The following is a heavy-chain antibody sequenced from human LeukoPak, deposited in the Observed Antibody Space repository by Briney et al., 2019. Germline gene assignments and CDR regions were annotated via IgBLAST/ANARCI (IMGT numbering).Heavy chain of an antibody. D-gene: IGHD2/OR15-2a*01. V-gene: IGHV4-4*07. J-gene: IGHJ4*02. Sequence: SETLSLTCTVSGGSMSSYYWSWIRQPAGKGLEWIGRIYSSGSTNYNPSLKSGVTMSVDTSKNQFSLKLSSVTAADTAVYYCARRRAVPGFYYFDYWGQGTLVTVSS. CDR3: ARRRAVPGFYYFDY. CDR1: GGSMSSYY. CDR2: IYSSGST.